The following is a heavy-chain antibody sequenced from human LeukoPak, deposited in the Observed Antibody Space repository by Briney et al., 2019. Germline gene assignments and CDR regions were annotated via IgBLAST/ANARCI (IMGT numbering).Heavy chain of an antibody. CDR3: AREVSGYSYGLGDY. J-gene: IGHJ4*02. D-gene: IGHD5-18*01. CDR2: ISSSSSYI. CDR1: GFTFSSYS. Sequence: PGGSLRLSCAASGFTFSSYSMNWVRQAPGKGLEWASSISSSSSYISYADSVKGRFTVSRDNAKNSLYLQMNSLRAEDTAMYYCAREVSGYSYGLGDYWGQGTLVTVSS. V-gene: IGHV3-21*01.